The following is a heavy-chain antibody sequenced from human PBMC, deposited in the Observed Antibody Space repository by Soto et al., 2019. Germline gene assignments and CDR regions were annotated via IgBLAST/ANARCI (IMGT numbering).Heavy chain of an antibody. CDR2: ISSSSSTI. Sequence: GGSLRLSCAASGFTFSSYSMNWVRQAPGKGLEWVSYISSSSSTIYYADSVKGRFTISRDNAKNSLYLQMNSLRAEDTAVYYCARCGYCSGGSCYRSCWFDPWGQGTLVTVSS. CDR3: ARCGYCSGGSCYRSCWFDP. J-gene: IGHJ5*02. D-gene: IGHD2-15*01. CDR1: GFTFSSYS. V-gene: IGHV3-48*01.